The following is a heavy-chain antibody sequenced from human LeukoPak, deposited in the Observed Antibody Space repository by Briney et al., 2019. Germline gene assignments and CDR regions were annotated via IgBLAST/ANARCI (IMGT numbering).Heavy chain of an antibody. Sequence: SETLSLTCAVYGGSFSGYYWSWIRQPPGKGLEWIGEVNHSGSTNYNPSLKSRVTISVDTSKNQFSLKLSSVTAADTAVYYCARGSSTVDYWGQGTLVTVSS. CDR1: GGSFSGYY. CDR3: ARGSSTVDY. J-gene: IGHJ4*02. D-gene: IGHD2-2*01. CDR2: VNHSGST. V-gene: IGHV4-34*01.